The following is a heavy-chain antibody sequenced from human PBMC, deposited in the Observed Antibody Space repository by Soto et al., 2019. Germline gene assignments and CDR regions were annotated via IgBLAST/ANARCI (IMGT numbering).Heavy chain of an antibody. CDR2: FDPEDGET. V-gene: IGHV1-24*01. CDR1: GYTLTELS. Sequence: SVKVSCKVSGYTLTELSMHWVRQAPGKGLEWMGGFDPEDGETIYAQKFQGRVTMTEDTSTDTAYMELSSLRSEDTAVYYCATPRYNWNYVSNRDYYYGMDVWGQGTTVTVSS. CDR3: ATPRYNWNYVSNRDYYYGMDV. J-gene: IGHJ6*02. D-gene: IGHD1-7*01.